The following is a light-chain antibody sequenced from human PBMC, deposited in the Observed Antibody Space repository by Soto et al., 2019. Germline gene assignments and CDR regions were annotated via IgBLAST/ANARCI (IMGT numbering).Light chain of an antibody. CDR1: QGISEY. CDR3: HSYNSIPRT. CDR2: GAS. Sequence: DIQMAQYPSSLSASIGDRVTITCRASQGISEYLAWYQQRPGNAPNLLIYGASILQSGVPSRVSGSGSGTHFTLTISSLQPEDVATYYCHSYNSIPRTFGQGTTVEIK. V-gene: IGKV1-27*01. J-gene: IGKJ1*01.